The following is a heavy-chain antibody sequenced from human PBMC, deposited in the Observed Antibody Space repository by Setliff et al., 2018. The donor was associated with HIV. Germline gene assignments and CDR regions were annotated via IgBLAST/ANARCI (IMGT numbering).Heavy chain of an antibody. J-gene: IGHJ4*02. V-gene: IGHV4-39*01. CDR1: GDSINSVSYN. Sequence: SETLSLTCNVSGDSINSVSYNWAWIRQSPGKGLEWVGSIYYSGNTYYNPALKSRLTISIDTSKNHFSLKLTSVTAADTALYYCARHRRRGGDVDYWGQGTLVTVSS. CDR3: ARHRRRGGDVDY. D-gene: IGHD3-10*01. CDR2: IYYSGNT.